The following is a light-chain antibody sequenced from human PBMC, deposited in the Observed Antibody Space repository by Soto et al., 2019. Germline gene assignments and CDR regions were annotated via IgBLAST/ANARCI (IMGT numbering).Light chain of an antibody. V-gene: IGKV1-39*01. CDR1: QSISSY. Sequence: DIQLNHSLSSLSASVGDSVTITCRASQSISSYLNWYQQKPGKAPKLLIYAASSLQSGVPSRFSGSGSGTDFTLTISSLQPEDFATYYCQQSYSTPPTFGQGTKVDI. CDR2: AAS. CDR3: QQSYSTPPT. J-gene: IGKJ1*01.